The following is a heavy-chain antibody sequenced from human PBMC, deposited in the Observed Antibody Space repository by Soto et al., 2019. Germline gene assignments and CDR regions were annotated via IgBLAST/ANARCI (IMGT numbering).Heavy chain of an antibody. CDR1: GGSFSGYY. Sequence: SETLSLTCAVYGGSFSGYYWSWIRQPPGKGLEWIGEINHSGSTNYNPSLKSRVTISVDTSKNQFSLKLSSVTAADTAVYYCARGGINCSSTSCYYNWFDPWGQGTLVTVS. V-gene: IGHV4-34*01. CDR3: ARGGINCSSTSCYYNWFDP. D-gene: IGHD2-2*01. J-gene: IGHJ5*02. CDR2: INHSGST.